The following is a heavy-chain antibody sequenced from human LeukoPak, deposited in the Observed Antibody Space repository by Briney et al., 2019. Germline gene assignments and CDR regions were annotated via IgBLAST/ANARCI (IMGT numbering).Heavy chain of an antibody. J-gene: IGHJ5*02. Sequence: GGSLRLSCAASGFSVSSSYMSWVRQAPGKGLEWVSLIYSGGSTYYADSVKGRFTISRDNSKNTVFLQMSSLRAEDTAVYYCARDHHPGYHDSLGFNWLDPWGQGTLVSVSS. CDR1: GFSVSSSY. CDR3: ARDHHPGYHDSLGFNWLDP. CDR2: IYSGGST. V-gene: IGHV3-66*01. D-gene: IGHD3-22*01.